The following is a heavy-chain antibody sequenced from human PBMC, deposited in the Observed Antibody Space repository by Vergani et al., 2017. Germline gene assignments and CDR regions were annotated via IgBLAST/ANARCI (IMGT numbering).Heavy chain of an antibody. CDR2: ISHDGSNK. CDR1: GFTFSSYG. J-gene: IGHJ4*02. CDR3: AKERKRAYYYDSSGYYYPYYFDY. Sequence: QVQLVESGGGVVQPGRSLRLSCAASGFTFSSYGMHWVRQAPGTGLEWVAVISHDGSNKYYADSVKGRFTISRDNSKNTLYLQMNSLRAEDTAVYYCAKERKRAYYYDSSGYYYPYYFDYWGQGTLVTVSS. D-gene: IGHD3-22*01. V-gene: IGHV3-30*18.